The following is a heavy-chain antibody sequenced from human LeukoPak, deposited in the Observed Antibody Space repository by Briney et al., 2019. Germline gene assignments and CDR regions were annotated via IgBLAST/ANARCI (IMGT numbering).Heavy chain of an antibody. Sequence: GGSLRLSCAASGLTFSNYWMTWVRQAPGKGLEWVSYIGSSGSTIYYADSVKGRFTISRDNAKNSLYLQMNSLRAEDTAVYYCARDLVSSSGYCDYWGQGTLVTVSS. CDR1: GLTFSNYW. V-gene: IGHV3-48*04. D-gene: IGHD6-19*01. CDR3: ARDLVSSSGYCDY. CDR2: IGSSGSTI. J-gene: IGHJ4*02.